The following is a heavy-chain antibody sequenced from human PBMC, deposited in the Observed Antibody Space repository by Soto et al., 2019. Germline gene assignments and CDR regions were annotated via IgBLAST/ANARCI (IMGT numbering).Heavy chain of an antibody. V-gene: IGHV4-59*01. Sequence: PSETLSLTCTVSGGSISSYYWSWIRQPPGKGLEWIGYIYYSGSTNYNPSLKRRVTISVDTSKNQFSLKLSSVTAADTAVYYCARDYYINYYYYGMDVWGQGTTVTVSS. CDR3: ARDYYINYYYYGMDV. D-gene: IGHD3-22*01. CDR2: IYYSGST. J-gene: IGHJ6*02. CDR1: GGSISSYY.